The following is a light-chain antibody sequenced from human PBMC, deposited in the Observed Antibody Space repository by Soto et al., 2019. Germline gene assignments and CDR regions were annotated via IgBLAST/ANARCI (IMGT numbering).Light chain of an antibody. V-gene: IGKV3D-20*02. Sequence: EIVLTQSPGTLSLSPGERATLSCRASQSVSSSYLAWYQQKPGQAPRLLIYDASNRATGVPARFSGSGSWTDFTLTSSSLEPEDFAVYYCQQRSNWPITFGQGTRLEIK. CDR3: QQRSNWPIT. CDR2: DAS. J-gene: IGKJ5*01. CDR1: QSVSSSY.